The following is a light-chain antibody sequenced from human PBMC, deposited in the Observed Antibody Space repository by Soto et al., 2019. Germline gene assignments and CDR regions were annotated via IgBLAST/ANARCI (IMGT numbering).Light chain of an antibody. CDR1: SSDVGGYNF. CDR2: DVS. J-gene: IGLJ1*01. Sequence: QSALTQPHSVSGSPGQSVTISCTGTSSDVGGYNFVSWYQQYPGKAPKFMIYDVSKRPSGVPDRFSGSKSGNTASLTISGLLAEDEADYYCCSYAGSHTFVFGTGTKLTVL. V-gene: IGLV2-11*01. CDR3: CSYAGSHTFV.